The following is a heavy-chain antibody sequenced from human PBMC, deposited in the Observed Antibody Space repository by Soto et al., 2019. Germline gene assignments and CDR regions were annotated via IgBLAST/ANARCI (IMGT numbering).Heavy chain of an antibody. J-gene: IGHJ4*02. Sequence: QVYLAESGGGVVQPGGSLRLSCAASGFIFKNFGMHWVRQAPGKGLEWVAVIWFDGSTTYYADCVKGRCTIYRDNSKNTLYLEINSLRAEDTAVYYCAKNHNYYDRSGHYYGDGGFDYWGQGTRVTVSS. V-gene: IGHV3-33*03. CDR3: AKNHNYYDRSGHYYGDGGFDY. CDR1: GFIFKNFG. CDR2: IWFDGSTT. D-gene: IGHD3-22*01.